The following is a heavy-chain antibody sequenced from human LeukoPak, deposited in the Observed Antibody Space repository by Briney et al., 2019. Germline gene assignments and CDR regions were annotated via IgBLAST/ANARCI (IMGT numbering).Heavy chain of an antibody. J-gene: IGHJ6*03. CDR1: GFMFSNYW. CDR3: XXXKXXLVRLLSRDTTYYYYYYMDV. D-gene: IGHD6-13*01. Sequence: GGSLRLSCAASGFMFSNYWMSWVRQAPGKGLEWVANIKQDGSEKYYVDSVKGRFTISRDNAKNSLYLQMNSLRAEDTAVYYCXXXKXXLVRLLSRDTTYYYYYYMDVWGKGTTVTVSS. V-gene: IGHV3-7*01. CDR2: IKQDGSEK.